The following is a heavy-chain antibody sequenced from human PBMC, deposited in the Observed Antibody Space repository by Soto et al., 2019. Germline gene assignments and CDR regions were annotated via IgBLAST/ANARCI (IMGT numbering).Heavy chain of an antibody. Sequence: QVQLVQSGAEVKKPESSVKVSCKDSGGTFSTYSMFWVRHAPGQGLEWMGRIIPMLGIANHAQRFQDRVTTTADKSTATAHMELSSLRSEDTALAYCTIGSGSGEVVDIGGQGTMVTVSS. CDR1: GGTFSTYS. J-gene: IGHJ3*02. V-gene: IGHV1-69*02. CDR2: IIPMLGIA. CDR3: TIGSGSGEVVDI. D-gene: IGHD6-19*01.